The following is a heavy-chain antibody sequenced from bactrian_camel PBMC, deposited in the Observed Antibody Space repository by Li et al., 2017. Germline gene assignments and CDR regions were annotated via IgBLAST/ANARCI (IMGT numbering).Heavy chain of an antibody. CDR1: GFTFGSSA. Sequence: VQLVESVVDLVQPGGSLRLSCAASGFTFGSSAMFWVRQAPGKALEWVSFINGASSITSYLDSVKGRFAISRDNADNTLTLQLNRLTTEDTGMYYRAKGLWYGQLWYAQGYWGKGTQVTVS. CDR2: INGASSIT. D-gene: IGHD5*01. V-gene: IGHV3S42*01. J-gene: IGHJ7*01.